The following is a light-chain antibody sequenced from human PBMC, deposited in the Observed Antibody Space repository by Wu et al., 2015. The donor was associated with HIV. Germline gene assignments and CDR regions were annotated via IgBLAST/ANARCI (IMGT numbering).Light chain of an antibody. CDR3: QQLNSSPWP. CDR1: QGTHNY. Sequence: IQLTQSPSALSASVGDRVTITCRASQGTHNYLAWFQQQPGKAPKLLIYAASTLQSGVPSRFSGSGYGTDFTLTISSLQPEDFATYYCQQLNSSPWPFGGGTKVEI. V-gene: IGKV1-9*01. CDR2: AAS. J-gene: IGKJ4*01.